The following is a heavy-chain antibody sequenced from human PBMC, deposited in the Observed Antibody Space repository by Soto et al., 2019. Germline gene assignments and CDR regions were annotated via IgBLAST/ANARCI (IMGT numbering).Heavy chain of an antibody. Sequence: QVQLVESGGGVVQPGRSLRLSCAASGFTFSSYGMHWVRQAPGKGLEWVAVISYDGSNKYYADSVKGRFTISRDNSKRSLYRQMNSLRAEDTALSFCGYALRWEYYYYGMDVWGRGTTVAVSS. J-gene: IGHJ6*02. CDR2: ISYDGSNK. CDR3: GYALRWEYYYYGMDV. CDR1: GFTFSSYG. V-gene: IGHV3-30*03. D-gene: IGHD1-26*01.